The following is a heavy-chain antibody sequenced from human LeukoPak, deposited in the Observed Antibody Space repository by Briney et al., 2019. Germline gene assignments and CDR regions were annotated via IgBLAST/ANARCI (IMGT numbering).Heavy chain of an antibody. CDR1: GFTVSSNY. Sequence: GGSLRLSCAASGFTVSSNYMSWVRQAPGKGLEWVSVIYSGGSTYYADSVKGRFTISRDNSKNTLYLQMNSLRAEDTAVYYCARVTAMVRYYYYTDVWGKGTTVTISS. J-gene: IGHJ6*03. CDR2: IYSGGST. D-gene: IGHD5-18*01. CDR3: ARVTAMVRYYYYTDV. V-gene: IGHV3-66*01.